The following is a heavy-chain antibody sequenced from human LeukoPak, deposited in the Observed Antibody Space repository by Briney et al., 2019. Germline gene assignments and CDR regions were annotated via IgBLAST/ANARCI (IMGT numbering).Heavy chain of an antibody. D-gene: IGHD3-22*01. V-gene: IGHV1-18*01. CDR3: AIVTYYYDSSGYLDY. Sequence: GASVKVSCKASGYTFTGYGISWVRQAPGQGLEWMGWISAYNGNTNYAQKLQGRVTMTTDTSTSTAYMELRSLRSDDTAVYYCAIVTYYYDSSGYLDYWGQGTLVTVSS. CDR2: ISAYNGNT. CDR1: GYTFTGYG. J-gene: IGHJ4*02.